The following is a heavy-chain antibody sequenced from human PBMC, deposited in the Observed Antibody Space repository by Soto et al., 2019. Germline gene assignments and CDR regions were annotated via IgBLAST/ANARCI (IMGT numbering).Heavy chain of an antibody. J-gene: IGHJ6*02. CDR2: IYYSGST. CDR3: ARPYYYYGMDV. Sequence: SETLSLTCTVSGGSISSYYWSWIRQPPGKGLEWIGYIYYSGSTNYNPSLKSRVTISVDTSKNQFSLKLSSVTAADTAVYYCARPYYYYGMDVWGQGTTVTVSS. CDR1: GGSISSYY. V-gene: IGHV4-59*08.